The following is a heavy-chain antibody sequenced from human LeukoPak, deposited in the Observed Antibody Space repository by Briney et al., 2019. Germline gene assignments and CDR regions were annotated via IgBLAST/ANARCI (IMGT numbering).Heavy chain of an antibody. Sequence: GGSLRLSCAASGFTFSSYAMSWVRQAPGKGLEWVSAISGSGGSTYYADSVKGRFTISRDNSKNTLYLQMNSPRAEDTAVYYCAKDKARGVVVPAAPRDWGQGTLVTVSS. D-gene: IGHD2-2*01. CDR3: AKDKARGVVVPAAPRD. CDR1: GFTFSSYA. CDR2: ISGSGGST. J-gene: IGHJ4*02. V-gene: IGHV3-23*01.